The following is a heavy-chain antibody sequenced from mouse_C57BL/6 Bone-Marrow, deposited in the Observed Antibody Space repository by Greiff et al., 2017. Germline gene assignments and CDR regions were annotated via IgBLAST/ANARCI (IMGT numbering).Heavy chain of an antibody. Sequence: EVKLVESGAELVRPGASVKLSCTASGFNIKDDYMHWVKQRPEQGLEWIGWIDPENGDTEYASKFQGKATITADTSSNTAYLQLSSLTSEDTAVXYCTTLSFFDYWGQGTTLTVSS. CDR1: GFNIKDDY. J-gene: IGHJ2*01. CDR2: IDPENGDT. V-gene: IGHV14-4*01. CDR3: TTLSFFDY.